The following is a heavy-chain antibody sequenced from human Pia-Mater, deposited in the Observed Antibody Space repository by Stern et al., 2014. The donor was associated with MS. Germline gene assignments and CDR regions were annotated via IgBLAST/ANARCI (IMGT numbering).Heavy chain of an antibody. V-gene: IGHV4-31*03. CDR3: ARVHADSSSWYWWYFDL. D-gene: IGHD6-13*01. Sequence: QVQLQESGPGLVKPSQTLSLTCTVSGGSISSGGYYWSWLRQHPGEGLEWIGDVYYSGSAYYNPSLKSRVTISVDTSKNQFSLKLSSVTAADTAVYYCARVHADSSSWYWWYFDLWGRGTLVTVSS. J-gene: IGHJ2*01. CDR2: VYYSGSA. CDR1: GGSISSGGYY.